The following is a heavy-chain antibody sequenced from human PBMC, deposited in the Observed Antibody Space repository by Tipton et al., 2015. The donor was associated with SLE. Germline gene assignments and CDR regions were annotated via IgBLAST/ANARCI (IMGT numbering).Heavy chain of an antibody. J-gene: IGHJ2*01. CDR1: AFTFSIYG. D-gene: IGHD4-17*01. CDR2: IRYDGGNS. CDR3: AKDFTNYGDYAWYFDL. Sequence: SLRLSCAASAFTFSIYGMHWVRQAPGKGLEWVAFIRYDGGNSYYTNSVKGRFTISRDNSKNTVYLQMTSLRSEDTAIYYCAKDFTNYGDYAWYFDLWGRGTLVTVSS. V-gene: IGHV3-30*02.